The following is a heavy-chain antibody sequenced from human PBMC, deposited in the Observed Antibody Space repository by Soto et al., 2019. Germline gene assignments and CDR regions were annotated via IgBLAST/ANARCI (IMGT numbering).Heavy chain of an antibody. CDR3: AREDGWSGYYPSLGFMDA. J-gene: IGHJ6*04. V-gene: IGHV1-18*01. CDR1: GYTFTSYG. D-gene: IGHD3-3*01. Sequence: ASVKVSCKASGYTFTSYGISWVRQSPGQGLEWMGWISAYNGNTNYAQKLQGRVTMTTDTSTSTAYMELRSLRSDDTAVYYCAREDGWSGYYPSLGFMDAWGKGTTVTVSS. CDR2: ISAYNGNT.